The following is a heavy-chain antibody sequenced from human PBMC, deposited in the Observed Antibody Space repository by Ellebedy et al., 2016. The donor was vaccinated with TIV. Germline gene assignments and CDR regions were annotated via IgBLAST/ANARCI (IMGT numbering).Heavy chain of an antibody. D-gene: IGHD1-1*01. J-gene: IGHJ6*03. CDR3: ARDSRYNWNDWDYYHMDV. CDR1: GYTFTGYP. CDR2: INMNTGNP. Sequence: ASVKVSCKASGYTFTGYPMNWVRQAPGQGLEWLGWINMNTGNPTYAQGFTGRFVFSLDTSVSTAYLQIRSLKAEDTAVYYCARDSRYNWNDWDYYHMDVWGKGTTVTVSS. V-gene: IGHV7-4-1*02.